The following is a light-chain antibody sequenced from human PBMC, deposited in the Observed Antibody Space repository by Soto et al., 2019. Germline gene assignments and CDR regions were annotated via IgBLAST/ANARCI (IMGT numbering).Light chain of an antibody. CDR1: QSLQYTDGDTY. V-gene: IGKV2-30*01. CDR2: KVS. CDR3: MQATQWPRT. J-gene: IGKJ2*02. Sequence: EVVMTQSPRSLPVTLGQPASISCGSSQSLQYTDGDTYVNWFQQRPGQSPRRLIYKVSNRDSGVSDRFSGSGSGTNFTLKISRVEAEDVGVYYCMQATQWPRTFGPGTKLEIK.